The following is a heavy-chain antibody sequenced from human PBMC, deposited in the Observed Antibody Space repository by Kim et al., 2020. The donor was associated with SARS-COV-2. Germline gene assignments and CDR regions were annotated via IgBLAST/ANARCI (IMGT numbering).Heavy chain of an antibody. CDR2: ISYDGSNK. Sequence: GGSLRFSCAASGFTFSSYGMHWVRQAPGKGLEWVAVISYDGSNKYYADSVKGRFTISRDNSKNTLYLQMNSLRAEDTAVYYCAKVLNPLLWFGEEIGPFDPWGQGTLVTVSS. V-gene: IGHV3-30*18. CDR1: GFTFSSYG. J-gene: IGHJ5*02. CDR3: AKVLNPLLWFGEEIGPFDP. D-gene: IGHD3-10*01.